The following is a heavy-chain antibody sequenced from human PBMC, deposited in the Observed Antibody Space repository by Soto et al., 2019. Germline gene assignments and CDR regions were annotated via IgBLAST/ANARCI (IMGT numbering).Heavy chain of an antibody. CDR1: GLNFSSYA. CDR2: ISGSGGST. J-gene: IGHJ5*02. V-gene: IGHV3-23*01. D-gene: IGHD6-19*01. Sequence: PGGSLRISCAASGLNFSSYAMRWVCQAPGKGLEWVSAISGSGGSTYYADSVKGRFTISRDNSKNTLYLQMNSLRAEDTAVYYRAKERWLAPWGQGTLVTVSS. CDR3: AKERWLAP.